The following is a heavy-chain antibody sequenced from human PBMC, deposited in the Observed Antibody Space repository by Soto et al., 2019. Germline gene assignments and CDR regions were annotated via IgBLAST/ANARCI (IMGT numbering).Heavy chain of an antibody. V-gene: IGHV4-34*01. CDR1: GGSFSGYY. D-gene: IGHD3-9*01. Sequence: SETLSLTCAVYGGSFSGYYWSWIRQPPGKGLEWIGEINHSGSTNYNPSLKSRVTISVDTSKNQFSLKLSSVTAADTAVYYCARGRFLLRYFDWLLPFDYWGQGTLVTVSS. J-gene: IGHJ4*02. CDR2: INHSGST. CDR3: ARGRFLLRYFDWLLPFDY.